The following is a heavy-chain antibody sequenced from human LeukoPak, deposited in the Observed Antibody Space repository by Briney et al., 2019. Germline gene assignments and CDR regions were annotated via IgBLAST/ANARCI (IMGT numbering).Heavy chain of an antibody. CDR1: GYTFTGYY. V-gene: IGHV1-2*06. CDR2: INPNSGGT. CDR3: ARPKSSGWYGFDY. Sequence: GASVKVSCKASGYTFTGYYMHWVRQAPGQGLEWMGRINPNSGGTNYAQKFQGRVTMTRDTSISTAYMELSRLRSDDTAVYYCARPKSSGWYGFDYWGQGTLVTVSS. J-gene: IGHJ4*02. D-gene: IGHD6-19*01.